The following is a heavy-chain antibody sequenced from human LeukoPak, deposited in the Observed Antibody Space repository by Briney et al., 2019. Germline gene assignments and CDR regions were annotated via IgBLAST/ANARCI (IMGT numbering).Heavy chain of an antibody. J-gene: IGHJ5*02. CDR3: ARSGVYCGGDCYSGFDP. V-gene: IGHV4-61*01. Sequence: SETLSLTCTVSGGSVNNGNYYWSWIRQPPGKGLEWIGYIYYSGSTNYNPSLKSRVTISVDTSKNQFSLKLSSVTAADTAVYYCARSGVYCGGDCYSGFDPWGQGTLVTVSS. CDR2: IYYSGST. CDR1: GGSVNNGNYY. D-gene: IGHD2-21*02.